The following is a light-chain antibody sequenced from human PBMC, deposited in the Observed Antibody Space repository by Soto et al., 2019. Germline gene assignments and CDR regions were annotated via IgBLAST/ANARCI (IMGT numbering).Light chain of an antibody. CDR3: EQRSNWPWLT. CDR2: DAS. Sequence: EIVLTQSPGTLSLSPGERATLSCRASQSVGSYLAWYQHKPGQAPRLLISDASNRATGIPARFSGSGSETDFTLTISSLEPEDSEVYYCEQRSNWPWLTFGGGTKADIK. V-gene: IGKV3-11*01. J-gene: IGKJ4*01. CDR1: QSVGSY.